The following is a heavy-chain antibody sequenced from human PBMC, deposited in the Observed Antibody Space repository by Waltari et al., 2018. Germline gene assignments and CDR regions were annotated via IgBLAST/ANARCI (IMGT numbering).Heavy chain of an antibody. V-gene: IGHV1-69*13. CDR1: GGTFRRYA. Sequence: QVQLVQSGSEVKTPGSSVKVSCKASGGTFRRYALRWVRPAPGQGLEWMGGIIPIFGTANYAQKFQGRVTITADESTSTAYMELSSLRSEDTAVYYCARDRWNDDSHDAFDIWGQGTMVTVSS. D-gene: IGHD1-1*01. J-gene: IGHJ3*02. CDR2: IIPIFGTA. CDR3: ARDRWNDDSHDAFDI.